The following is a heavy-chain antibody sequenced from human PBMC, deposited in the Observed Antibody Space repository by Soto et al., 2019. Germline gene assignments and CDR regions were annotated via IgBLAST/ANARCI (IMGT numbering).Heavy chain of an antibody. V-gene: IGHV1-69*13. CDR1: GGTFSDYA. CDR2: IIPVFGTT. J-gene: IGHJ4*02. CDR3: ASHYDSSGYLLYQFDN. Sequence: ASVKVSCKASGGTFSDYAISWVRQAPGQGLEWMGGIIPVFGTTNYAQKFQGRVTITADESTTTAYMELSSLRSEATAVYYCASHYDSSGYLLYQFDNWGQGTLDSVSS. D-gene: IGHD3-22*01.